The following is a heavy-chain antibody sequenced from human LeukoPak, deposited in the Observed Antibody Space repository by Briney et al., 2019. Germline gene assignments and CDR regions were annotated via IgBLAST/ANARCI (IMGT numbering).Heavy chain of an antibody. CDR2: IYYSGST. Sequence: SETLSLTCTVSGGSISSYYWSWIRQPPGKRLEWIGYIYYSGSTYYNPSLKSRATISVDTSKNQFSLKLSSVTAADTAVYYCASVIGYGYWGQGTLVTVSS. D-gene: IGHD2-21*01. CDR3: ASVIGYGY. J-gene: IGHJ4*02. CDR1: GGSISSYY. V-gene: IGHV4-59*12.